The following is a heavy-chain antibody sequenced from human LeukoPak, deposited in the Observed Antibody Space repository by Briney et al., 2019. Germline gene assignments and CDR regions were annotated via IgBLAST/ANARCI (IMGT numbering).Heavy chain of an antibody. Sequence: GGSLRLSCAASGFTFSSYGMHWVRQAPGKGLEWVAVIWYDGSNKYYADSVKGRFTISRDNSKNTLYLQMNSLRAEDTAVYYCARTVRLSLGGYNYWADYYFDYWGQGTLVTVSS. D-gene: IGHD5-24*01. CDR1: GFTFSSYG. CDR2: IWYDGSNK. CDR3: ARTVRLSLGGYNYWADYYFDY. V-gene: IGHV3-33*01. J-gene: IGHJ4*02.